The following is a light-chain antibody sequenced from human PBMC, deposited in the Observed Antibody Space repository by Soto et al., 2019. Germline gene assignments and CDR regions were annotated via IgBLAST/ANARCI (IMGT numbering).Light chain of an antibody. J-gene: IGLJ1*01. Sequence: QSVLTQPRSVSGSPGQSVTISCTGTSSDVGDYKFVSWYQHHPGKAPKLIIYDVSERPSGVPDRFSGSKSGNTASLTISGLQAEDEADYHCCSLTTSHTYVFGSGTKVTVL. V-gene: IGLV2-11*01. CDR2: DVS. CDR3: CSLTTSHTYV. CDR1: SSDVGDYKF.